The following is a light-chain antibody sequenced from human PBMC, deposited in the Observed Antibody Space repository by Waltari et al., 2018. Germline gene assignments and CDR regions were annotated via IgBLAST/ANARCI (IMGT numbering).Light chain of an antibody. CDR1: QSVSSSY. Sequence: EIVLTQSPGTLSLSPGEGATLPCRASQSVSSSYLAWYQQKPGQAPRLLIYGASNRATDIPDRFTGSGSGTDFTLNINRLEPEDFAVYYCQQYGNSRGSFGQGTKLEIK. V-gene: IGKV3-20*01. CDR2: GAS. J-gene: IGKJ2*03. CDR3: QQYGNSRGS.